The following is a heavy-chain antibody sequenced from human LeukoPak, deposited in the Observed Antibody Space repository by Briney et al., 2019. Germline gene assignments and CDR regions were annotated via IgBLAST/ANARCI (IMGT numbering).Heavy chain of an antibody. J-gene: IGHJ6*02. V-gene: IGHV3-23*01. CDR2: ISGSDGNT. CDR3: AGVRPGSTTNGNYGMDV. Sequence: PGGSLRLSCAASGFTFSSYAMSWVHQAPGKGLERVSGISGSDGNTYYADSVKGRFTISRDNAKNTLYLQMNSLRAEDTAVYYCAGVRPGSTTNGNYGMDVWGQGTTVTVSS. CDR1: GFTFSSYA. D-gene: IGHD2-2*01.